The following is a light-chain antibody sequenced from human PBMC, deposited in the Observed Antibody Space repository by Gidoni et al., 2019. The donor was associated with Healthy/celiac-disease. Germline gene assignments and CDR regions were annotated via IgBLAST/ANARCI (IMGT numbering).Light chain of an antibody. CDR2: GAS. CDR3: QQYGSSPFT. V-gene: IGKV3-20*01. J-gene: IGKJ3*01. Sequence: EIVLTQSPGTLSLSPGERATLSCRASQSVSSSYLAWYQQKPGQAPRLLIYGASSRATGIPVRFSGSGSGTDFTLTISRLEPEDFAVYYCQQYGSSPFTFGPXTKVDIK. CDR1: QSVSSSY.